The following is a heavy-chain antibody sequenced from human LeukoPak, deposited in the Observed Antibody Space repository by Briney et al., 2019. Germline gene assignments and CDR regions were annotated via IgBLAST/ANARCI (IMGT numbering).Heavy chain of an antibody. CDR3: ARAPQMATIDY. D-gene: IGHD5-24*01. CDR1: GFTFSSYS. J-gene: IGHJ4*02. CDR2: ISSSSSYI. V-gene: IGHV3-21*01. Sequence: PGGSLRLSCAASGFTFSSYSMNWVRQAPGRGLEWVSSISSSSSYIYYADSAKGRFTISRDNAKNSLYLQMNSLRAEDTAVYYCARAPQMATIDYWGQGTLVTVSS.